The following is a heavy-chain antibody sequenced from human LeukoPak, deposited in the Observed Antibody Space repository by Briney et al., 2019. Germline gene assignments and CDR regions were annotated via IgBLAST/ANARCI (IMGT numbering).Heavy chain of an antibody. CDR2: ISGSGGST. V-gene: IGHV3-23*01. CDR1: GFTFSSYA. Sequence: PGGSLRLSCAASGFTFSSYAMSWVRQAPGKGLEWASAISGSGGSTYYADSVKGRFTISRDNSKNTLYLQMNSLRAEDTAVYYCAKVVPDLIAAAGNEFDYWGQGTLVTVSS. CDR3: AKVVPDLIAAAGNEFDY. J-gene: IGHJ4*02. D-gene: IGHD6-13*01.